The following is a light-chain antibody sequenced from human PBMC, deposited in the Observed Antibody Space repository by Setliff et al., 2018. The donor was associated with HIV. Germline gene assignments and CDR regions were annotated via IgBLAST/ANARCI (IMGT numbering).Light chain of an antibody. Sequence: QSALIQPASVSGSPGQSITISCTGTSSDVGGYNYVSWYQQHPGKAPKLMIYDVSNRPSGVSNRFSGSKSGNTASLAISGLQAEDEADYYGSSYTSSSILYVVGTGTKVTV. CDR3: SSYTSSSILYV. J-gene: IGLJ1*01. CDR1: SSDVGGYNY. CDR2: DVS. V-gene: IGLV2-14*03.